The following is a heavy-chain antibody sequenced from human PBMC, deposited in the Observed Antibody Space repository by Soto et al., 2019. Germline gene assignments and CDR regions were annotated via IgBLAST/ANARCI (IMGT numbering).Heavy chain of an antibody. V-gene: IGHV1-18*01. Sequence: QVQLLQSGAEVKYPGASVKVSCKASGYTFSSFGISWVRQAPGQGLEWMGWISGYSVNTNYAQKLQGRVTMTTDTPPTTADMERRSLRSDDTAMYYSTRGGAVAGSADGWRDPCGQRTLVTVAS. J-gene: IGHJ5*02. CDR3: TRGGAVAGSADGWRDP. D-gene: IGHD6-19*01. CDR2: ISGYSVNT. CDR1: GYTFSSFG.